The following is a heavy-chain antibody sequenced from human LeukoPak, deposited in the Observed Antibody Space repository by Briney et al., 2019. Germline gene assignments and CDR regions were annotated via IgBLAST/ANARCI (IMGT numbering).Heavy chain of an antibody. V-gene: IGHV3-7*01. CDR3: ARAGRVGASDY. J-gene: IGHJ4*02. CDR2: IKSDGSEK. D-gene: IGHD1-26*01. CDR1: GFTFSSFW. Sequence: GGSLRLSCAASGFTFSSFWMTWVRQAPGKGLEWVANIKSDGSEKFYVDSVKGRFTISRDNAKNSLYLQMNSLRVEDTAVYYCARAGRVGASDYWGQGTLVTVSS.